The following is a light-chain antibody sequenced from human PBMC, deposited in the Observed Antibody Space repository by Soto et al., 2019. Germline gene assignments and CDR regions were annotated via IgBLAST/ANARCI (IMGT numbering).Light chain of an antibody. CDR2: LEDTGIY. Sequence: QPVLTQSSSASASLGSSVKLTCTLSSGHSSYIIAWHQQQPGKAPRYLMKLEDTGIYNKGSGVPDRFSGSSSGADRYLTIANLQVEDEADYYCETWDRNTVVFGGGTKPPS. CDR3: ETWDRNTVV. CDR1: SGHSSYI. J-gene: IGLJ2*01. V-gene: IGLV4-60*02.